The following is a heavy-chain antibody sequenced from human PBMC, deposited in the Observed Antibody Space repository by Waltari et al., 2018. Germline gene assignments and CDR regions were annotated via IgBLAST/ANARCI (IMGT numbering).Heavy chain of an antibody. Sequence: EVQLVQSGAEVKKPGATVKISCKVSGYTFTDYYMHWVQQAPGKGLEWMGLVDPEDGETIYAEKFQGRVTITADTSTDTAYMELSSLRSEDTAVYYCATEYPLGYDFWSGYYRGHAFDIWGQGTMVTVSS. CDR1: GYTFTDYY. J-gene: IGHJ3*02. CDR3: ATEYPLGYDFWSGYYRGHAFDI. CDR2: VDPEDGET. V-gene: IGHV1-69-2*01. D-gene: IGHD3-3*01.